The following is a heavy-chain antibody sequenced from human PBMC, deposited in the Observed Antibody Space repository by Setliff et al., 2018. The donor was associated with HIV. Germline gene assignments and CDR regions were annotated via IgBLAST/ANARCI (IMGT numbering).Heavy chain of an antibody. J-gene: IGHJ5*02. CDR2: IFTSGSA. CDR1: GDSISSGRYY. CDR3: ARVPSAGVRGRPDLYHWFDP. Sequence: SETLSLTCTVSGDSISSGRYYWNWIRQPAGKGLDWIGHIFTSGSAFSSGTANYSPSLKSRVTISVDISKNQFSLKLTSVTAADTAMYFCARVPSAGVRGRPDLYHWFDPWGQGTLVTVSS. D-gene: IGHD3-3*01. V-gene: IGHV4-61*09.